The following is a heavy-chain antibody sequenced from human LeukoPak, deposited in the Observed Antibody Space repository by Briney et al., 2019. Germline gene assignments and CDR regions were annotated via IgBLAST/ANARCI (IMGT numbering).Heavy chain of an antibody. CDR3: AREITTNGGRYFDY. D-gene: IGHD7-27*01. CDR1: GFTFDDYA. J-gene: IGHJ4*02. V-gene: IGHV3-9*01. CDR2: ISWNSGSI. Sequence: GRSLRLSCAASGFTFDDYAMHWVRQAPGKGLEWVSGISWNSGSIGYADSVKGRFTISRDNAKNTLYLQMSSLRAEDTAVYYCAREITTNGGRYFDYWGQGTLVTVSS.